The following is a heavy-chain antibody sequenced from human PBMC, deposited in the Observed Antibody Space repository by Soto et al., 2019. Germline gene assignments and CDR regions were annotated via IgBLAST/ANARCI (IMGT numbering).Heavy chain of an antibody. J-gene: IGHJ4*02. CDR3: AGFSFYADLIDY. CDR1: GGTFSSYT. Sequence: QVQLVQSGAEVKKPGSSVKVSCKASGGTFSSYTISWVRQAPGQGLEWMGRIIPILGIANYAQKFQGRVTMTADKSTTTSYMELSSLRSEDTAVYYCAGFSFYADLIDYWGQGTLVTVSS. CDR2: IIPILGIA. V-gene: IGHV1-69*02. D-gene: IGHD4-17*01.